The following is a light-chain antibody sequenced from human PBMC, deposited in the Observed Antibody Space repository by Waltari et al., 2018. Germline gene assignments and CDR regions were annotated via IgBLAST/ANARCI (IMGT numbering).Light chain of an antibody. V-gene: IGKV3-15*01. CDR1: QNVGTS. Sequence: EMVDTQSPATLSVSPGARVTLSCRASQNVGTSLAWYQQKPGQTPRLLIFGAYSRASGVPARFSGSGSGTDFTLAISSLQSEDFAVYYCQQYEDWPRHSFGGGTKVQIE. CDR2: GAY. J-gene: IGKJ4*01. CDR3: QQYEDWPRHS.